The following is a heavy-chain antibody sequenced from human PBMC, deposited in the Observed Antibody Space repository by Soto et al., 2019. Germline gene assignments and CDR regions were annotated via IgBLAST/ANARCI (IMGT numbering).Heavy chain of an antibody. CDR3: SKESYCTDSTCWGNNWFDP. Sequence: EVQLLESGGDLVQPGGSLRLSCAAFGFTFKNYAMTWVRQAPGKGLEWVSHISGSGGSTKYADSVKGRFTASRDNSKNTLYLHMSSLRADDTAVYFCSKESYCTDSTCWGNNWFDPWGQGTRVTVSS. J-gene: IGHJ5*02. CDR1: GFTFKNYA. CDR2: ISGSGGST. D-gene: IGHD2-8*02. V-gene: IGHV3-23*01.